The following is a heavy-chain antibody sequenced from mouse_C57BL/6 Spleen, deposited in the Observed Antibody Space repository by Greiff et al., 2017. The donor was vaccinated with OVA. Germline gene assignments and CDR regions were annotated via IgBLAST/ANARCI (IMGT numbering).Heavy chain of an antibody. CDR1: GYTFTSYW. CDR2: IYPGSGST. CDR3: ARLSDGYYGWFAY. D-gene: IGHD2-3*01. J-gene: IGHJ3*01. Sequence: QVQLQQPGAELVKPGASVTMSCKASGYTFTSYWITWVKQRPGQGLEWIGDIYPGSGSTNYNEKFKSKATLTVDTSSSTAYMQLSSLTSEDSAVYYCARLSDGYYGWFAYWGQGTLVTVSA. V-gene: IGHV1-55*01.